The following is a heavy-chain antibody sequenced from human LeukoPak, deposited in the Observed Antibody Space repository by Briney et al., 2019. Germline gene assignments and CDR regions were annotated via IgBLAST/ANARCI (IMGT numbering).Heavy chain of an antibody. CDR1: GGSITSYY. J-gene: IGHJ4*02. V-gene: IGHV4-4*09. CDR3: ARTPYSGYDYVGYFDY. CDR2: IYTSGST. D-gene: IGHD5-12*01. Sequence: SETLSLTCTVSGGSITSYYWSWIRQPPGKGLEWIGYIYTSGSTNYNPSHKSRVTISVDTSKNQFSLKLSSVTAADTAVYYCARTPYSGYDYVGYFDYWGRGTLVPVSS.